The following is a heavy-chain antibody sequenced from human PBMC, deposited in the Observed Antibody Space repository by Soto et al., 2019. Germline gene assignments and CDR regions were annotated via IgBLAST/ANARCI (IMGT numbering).Heavy chain of an antibody. CDR2: VFWDDDK. Sequence: QITLKESGPTLVKPTQTLTLTCTFSGFSLTTSGVGVGWIRQPPGKALEWLALVFWDDDKRYSPSLKSRLTITKDTSKNQVVHTMTNMDPVDTATYYCAHTRAPRIFDYWGQGTLVTVSS. J-gene: IGHJ4*02. V-gene: IGHV2-5*02. CDR1: GFSLTTSGVG. D-gene: IGHD2-15*01. CDR3: AHTRAPRIFDY.